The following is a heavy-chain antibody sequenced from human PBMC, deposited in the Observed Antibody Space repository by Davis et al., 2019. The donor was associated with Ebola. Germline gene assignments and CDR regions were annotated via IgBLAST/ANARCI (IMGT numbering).Heavy chain of an antibody. CDR3: ATCGFCVSSSGIDY. Sequence: GESLKISCAASGFTFSNYGMTWVRQGPGQGLEWVSGISGAGYNTYHADSVKGRFTISRDNSKNTLYLQMNSLSADDTAVYYCATCGFCVSSSGIDYRGQGTLVTVSS. V-gene: IGHV3-23*01. CDR1: GFTFSNYG. D-gene: IGHD6-19*01. CDR2: ISGAGYNT. J-gene: IGHJ4*02.